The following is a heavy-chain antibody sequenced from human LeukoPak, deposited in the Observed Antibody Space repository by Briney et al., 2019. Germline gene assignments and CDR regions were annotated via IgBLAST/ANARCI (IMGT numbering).Heavy chain of an antibody. J-gene: IGHJ4*02. V-gene: IGHV1-2*02. CDR1: GYTFTDYY. CDR2: INPNSGGT. Sequence: ASVKVSCKASGYTFTDYYMHWVRQAPGQGLEWMGWINPNSGGTDYAQKFQGRVTMTRDTSINTAYMELSSLRSEDTAVYYCARGARTDYYDSSGYYLPYWGQGTLVTVSS. CDR3: ARGARTDYYDSSGYYLPY. D-gene: IGHD3-22*01.